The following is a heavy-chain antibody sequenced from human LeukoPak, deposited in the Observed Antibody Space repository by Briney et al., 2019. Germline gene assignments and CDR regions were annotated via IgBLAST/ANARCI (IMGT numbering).Heavy chain of an antibody. CDR3: ARAGTYYYDSSGYPTLYYYYYMDV. D-gene: IGHD3-22*01. Sequence: ASVKVSCNASGYTFTGYYMHWLRQAPAPGLEWMGWINPNSGGTNYAQKFQGRVTMTRDTSISTAYMELSRLRSDDTVVYYCARAGTYYYDSSGYPTLYYYYYMDVWGKGTTVTVSS. CDR2: INPNSGGT. V-gene: IGHV1-2*02. J-gene: IGHJ6*03. CDR1: GYTFTGYY.